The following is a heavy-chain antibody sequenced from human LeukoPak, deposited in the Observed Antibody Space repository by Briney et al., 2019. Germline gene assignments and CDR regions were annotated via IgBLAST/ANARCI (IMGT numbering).Heavy chain of an antibody. CDR2: IYSGGST. CDR3: AKDLAPPLSSGFTGMGY. J-gene: IGHJ4*02. V-gene: IGHV3-53*05. CDR1: GFTVSSNY. Sequence: TGGSLRLSCAASGFTVSSNYMSWVRQAPGKGLEWVSIIYSGGSTFYADSVKGRFTISRDNSKNTLDLQMNSLRAEDTAVYYCAKDLAPPLSSGFTGMGYWGQGTLVTVSS. D-gene: IGHD6-19*01.